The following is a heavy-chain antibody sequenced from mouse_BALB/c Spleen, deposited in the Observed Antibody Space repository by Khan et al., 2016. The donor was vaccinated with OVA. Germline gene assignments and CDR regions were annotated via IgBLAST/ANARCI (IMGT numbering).Heavy chain of an antibody. V-gene: IGHV1S135*01. CDR3: ARTDYYGSSYCFDY. D-gene: IGHD1-1*01. Sequence: MQLEESGPELVKPGASVKVSYKASGYSFTDYNMFWVKQSHGKGLEWIGYIDPYNGGTSYNQKFRGKATLTVDKSTSTASMHHSSMTSDDSAGVYSARTDYYGSSYCFDYWGQGTTLTVSS. J-gene: IGHJ2*01. CDR1: GYSFTDYN. CDR2: IDPYNGGT.